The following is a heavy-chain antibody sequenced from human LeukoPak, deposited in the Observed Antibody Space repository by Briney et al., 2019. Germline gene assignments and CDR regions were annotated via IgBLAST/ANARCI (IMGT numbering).Heavy chain of an antibody. Sequence: ASVTVSCKPSGYTFDNCNINWVRQAAGQGLEWMGWMNPDSGNTGYAHKFVGRVTMARNTSMTTAYLELTGLTSGDTAIYYCARGAPMAIFGPGYDQYFEYWGQGTVVIVSS. CDR2: MNPDSGNT. CDR3: ARGAPMAIFGPGYDQYFEY. J-gene: IGHJ4*02. D-gene: IGHD3-3*01. V-gene: IGHV1-8*01. CDR1: GYTFDNCN.